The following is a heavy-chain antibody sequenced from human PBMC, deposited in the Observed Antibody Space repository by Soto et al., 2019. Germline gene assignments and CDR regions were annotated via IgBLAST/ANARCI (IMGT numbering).Heavy chain of an antibody. CDR2: INSDGSST. Sequence: PGGSLRLSCAASGFTFSSYWMHWVRQAPGKGLVWVSRINSDGSSTSYADSVKGRFTISRDNAKNTLYLQMNSLRAEDTAVYYCARDPYDFWSGSPGNWFDPWGQGTLVTVSS. CDR1: GFTFSSYW. V-gene: IGHV3-74*01. J-gene: IGHJ5*02. CDR3: ARDPYDFWSGSPGNWFDP. D-gene: IGHD3-3*01.